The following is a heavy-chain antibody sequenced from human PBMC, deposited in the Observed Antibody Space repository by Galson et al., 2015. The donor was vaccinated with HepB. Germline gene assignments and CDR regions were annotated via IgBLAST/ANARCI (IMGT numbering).Heavy chain of an antibody. CDR2: INHSGRT. CDR3: ARGLGRVATIYAKHFDY. D-gene: IGHD5-12*01. J-gene: IGHJ4*02. CDR1: SGSFSGYY. V-gene: IGHV4-34*01. Sequence: SETLSLTCAVYSGSFSGYYWSWIRQPPGKGLEWIGQINHSGRTNQNPSLKSRVAISVDTSKNQFSLKLNSVTAADTAVYYCARGLGRVATIYAKHFDYWGQGTLVTVSS.